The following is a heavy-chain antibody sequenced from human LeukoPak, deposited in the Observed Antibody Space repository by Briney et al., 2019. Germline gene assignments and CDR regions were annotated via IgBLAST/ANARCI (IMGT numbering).Heavy chain of an antibody. Sequence: GGSLRLSCAASGFTFSNSAMNWVRQAPGKGLEWVSSINNIASHIYYVDSVRGRFTISRDNAKNSVSLQMNSLRAEDTAVYYCARLAGVHDYSNYGQFDYWGQGTLVTVSS. CDR1: GFTFSNSA. CDR3: ARLAGVHDYSNYGQFDY. V-gene: IGHV3-21*01. J-gene: IGHJ4*02. CDR2: INNIASHI. D-gene: IGHD4-11*01.